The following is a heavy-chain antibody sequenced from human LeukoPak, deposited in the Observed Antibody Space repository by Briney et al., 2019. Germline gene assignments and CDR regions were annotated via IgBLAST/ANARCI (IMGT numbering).Heavy chain of an antibody. V-gene: IGHV5-51*01. CDR1: ENSFTNHW. CDR2: IYLGDSDT. J-gene: IGHJ4*02. CDR3: SGPGSLGSSGLPY. Sequence: GESLKISCQSSENSFTNHWLGLVRQMPGQGLEFIGIIYLGDSDTRYSPSFQGQVTIPADKSITTALLHWSSLKASDTAMYYCSGPGSLGSSGLPYWGQGTLVTVSS. D-gene: IGHD2-15*01.